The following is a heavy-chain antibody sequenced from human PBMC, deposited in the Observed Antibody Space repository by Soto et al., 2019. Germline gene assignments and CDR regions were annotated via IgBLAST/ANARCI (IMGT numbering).Heavy chain of an antibody. CDR1: GFTFENCA. CDR2: ISNIGGQT. D-gene: IGHD3-9*01. V-gene: IGHV3-23*01. CDR3: AKEMWGWGYDIFGVDISFDH. J-gene: IGHJ4*02. Sequence: QPGGSLRLSCEVSGFTFENCAMNWVRRAPGKGLEWVSSISNIGGQTYYADSVKGRFTISRDMSKKTVHLRMNNLRADDTGVYFCAKEMWGWGYDIFGVDISFDHWGQGTPVTVSS.